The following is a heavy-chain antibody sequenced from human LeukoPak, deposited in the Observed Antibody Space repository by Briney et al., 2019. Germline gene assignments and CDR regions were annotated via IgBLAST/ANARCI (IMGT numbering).Heavy chain of an antibody. CDR2: IYSGGST. CDR1: GFTFSSYA. V-gene: IGHV3-66*04. Sequence: GGSLRLSCAVSGFTFSSYAMSWVRQAPGKGPEWVSVIYSGGSTYYTDSVKGRFTISRDNSRNTVYLQMNSLRTEDTAVYYCARRQYFDDWGQGTLVTVSS. J-gene: IGHJ4*02. CDR3: ARRQYFDD.